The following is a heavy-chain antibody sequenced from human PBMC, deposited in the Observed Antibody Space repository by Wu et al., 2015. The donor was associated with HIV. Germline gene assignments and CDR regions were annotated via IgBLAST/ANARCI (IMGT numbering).Heavy chain of an antibody. V-gene: IGHV1-2*02. CDR3: ARVGSAWPLFYFDY. J-gene: IGHJ4*02. CDR2: INPNGGGT. Sequence: QVQLVQSGAGVKKPGASVKVSCKASGYTFISYDINWVRQVTGQGLEWMGSINPNGGGTNYVQRFQGRITLTRDTYSRTAYMELHSLTTDDTAVFYCARVGSAWPLFYFDYWGQGTLLTVSS. CDR1: GYTFISYD. D-gene: IGHD3-10*01.